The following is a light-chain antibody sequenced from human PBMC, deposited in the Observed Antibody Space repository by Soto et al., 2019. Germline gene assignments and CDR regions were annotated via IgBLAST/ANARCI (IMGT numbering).Light chain of an antibody. V-gene: IGKV1D-16*01. CDR1: QCLTSG. Sequence: IQMTQCPSSVSASVGDRVTITCRASQCLTSGFGWFQLKPGKAPKLLIYAASSLQSGVQSRFSGSGSGTDFTLTISSLRPEDLATYYCQHYIRYSEVFGQGTRLEI. J-gene: IGKJ5*01. CDR3: QHYIRYSEV. CDR2: AAS.